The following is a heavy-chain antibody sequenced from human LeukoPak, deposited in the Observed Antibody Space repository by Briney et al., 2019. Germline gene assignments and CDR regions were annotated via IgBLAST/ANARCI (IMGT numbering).Heavy chain of an antibody. D-gene: IGHD3-10*01. CDR1: GFTPSSYT. V-gene: IGHV3-23*01. CDR2: ICVTGGST. Sequence: GSPRLSSAASGFTPSSYTTRAGPHTPGRGLERVSAICVTGGSTYYADSVKGRFTLSRDNSKNPLYLQMNSLRAEDTAVYYCARRFVSGSSWFEPWGQGTLVSVSS. CDR3: ARRFVSGSSWFEP. J-gene: IGHJ5*02.